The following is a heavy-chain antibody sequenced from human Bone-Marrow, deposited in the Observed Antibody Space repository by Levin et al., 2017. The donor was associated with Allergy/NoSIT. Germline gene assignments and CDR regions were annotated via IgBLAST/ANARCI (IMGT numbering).Heavy chain of an antibody. CDR2: INHSGRT. J-gene: IGHJ4*02. CDR1: GGSFSGSY. V-gene: IGHV4-34*01. D-gene: IGHD3-9*01. CDR3: ASGGYYILTGYKSDY. Sequence: SETLSLTCAVYGGSFSGSYWSWIRQPPGKGLEWIGEINHSGRTNYNPSLKSRVTISVDTSKNQFSLKLSSVTAADTAVYYCASGGYYILTGYKSDYWGQGTLVTVSS.